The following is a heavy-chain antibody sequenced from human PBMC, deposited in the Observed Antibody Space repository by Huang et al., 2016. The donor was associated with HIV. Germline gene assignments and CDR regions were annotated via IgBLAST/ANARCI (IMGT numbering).Heavy chain of an antibody. CDR2: ISPSESS. CDR1: GGSFSGYQ. J-gene: IGHJ1*01. V-gene: IGHV4-34*02. Sequence: QVRLEQWGAGLLKPSETLSLTCAVYGGSFSGYQWPWIRKSPGKGLEWIGEISPSESSTYNPALETQVTITGDMSKNQFSLKMTSLTVADTAVYFCARGFRFCRGGDCCPTHFQHWSQG. CDR3: ARGFRFCRGGDCCPTHFQH. D-gene: IGHD2-21*02.